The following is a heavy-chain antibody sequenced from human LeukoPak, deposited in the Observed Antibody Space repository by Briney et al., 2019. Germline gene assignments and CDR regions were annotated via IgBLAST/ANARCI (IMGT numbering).Heavy chain of an antibody. D-gene: IGHD3-16*01. J-gene: IGHJ4*02. V-gene: IGHV3-23*01. Sequence: PGRSLRLSCAASGFTFSSYGMHWVRQAPGKGLEWVSAISGSGGSTYYADSVKGRFTISRDNSKNTLYLQMNSLRAEDTAVYYCAKDLPLGVRHLAYYFDYWGQGTLVTVSS. CDR2: ISGSGGST. CDR3: AKDLPLGVRHLAYYFDY. CDR1: GFTFSSYG.